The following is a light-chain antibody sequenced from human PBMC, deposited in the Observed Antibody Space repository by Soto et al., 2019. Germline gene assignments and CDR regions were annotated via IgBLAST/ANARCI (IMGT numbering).Light chain of an antibody. Sequence: IQLTQSPSSLSASVGDRVTITCQASRGISSYLALYQQKPGKAPKLLVYSASTLQSGVPSRFSGSGSGTDFTLSIRSLQPEDFATYYCQQSYNAHSWTFGQGTKVDIK. J-gene: IGKJ1*01. CDR2: SAS. CDR1: RGISSY. V-gene: IGKV1-39*01. CDR3: QQSYNAHSWT.